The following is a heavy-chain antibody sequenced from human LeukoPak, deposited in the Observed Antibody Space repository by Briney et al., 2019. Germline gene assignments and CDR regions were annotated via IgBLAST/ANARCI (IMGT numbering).Heavy chain of an antibody. Sequence: GGSVRLSCAASGFTFSTLGMSWVRQAPGKGLEWVSAISGSGGSTYYADSVKGRFTISRDNSKNTLYLQMNSLRAEDTAVYYCAKEKWELGAFDIWGQGTMVTVSS. CDR2: ISGSGGST. J-gene: IGHJ3*02. CDR3: AKEKWELGAFDI. D-gene: IGHD1-26*01. CDR1: GFTFSTLG. V-gene: IGHV3-23*01.